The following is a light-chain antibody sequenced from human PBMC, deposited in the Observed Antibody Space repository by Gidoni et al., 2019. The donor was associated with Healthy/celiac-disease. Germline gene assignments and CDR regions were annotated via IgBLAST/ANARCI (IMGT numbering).Light chain of an antibody. CDR2: ASS. CDR1: QDISYS. Sequence: RCPTLLSAPGGDAVTITCQAKQDISYSFNWNQQQPGAATNLLNDASSKLATGVPSRFSGSGAGTYFIFTISRLPPEDIASYYCQQYDNLPLTFGGGTKVEIK. V-gene: IGKV1-33*01. CDR3: QQYDNLPLT. J-gene: IGKJ4*01.